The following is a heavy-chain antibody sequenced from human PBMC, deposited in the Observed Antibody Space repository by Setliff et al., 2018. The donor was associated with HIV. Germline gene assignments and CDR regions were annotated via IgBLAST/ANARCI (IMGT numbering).Heavy chain of an antibody. CDR2: IIPMLSIA. CDR1: GGTFSNYA. J-gene: IGHJ6*03. V-gene: IGHV1-69*10. D-gene: IGHD6-19*01. CDR3: AKGSFDSSGWAHYYYYYMDV. Sequence: GASVKVSCKASGGTFSNYAITWVRQAPGQGPELMGGIIPMLSIANYAQKFRGRVTLTADKSTSTAYMELSSLRSEDTAVYYCAKGSFDSSGWAHYYYYYMDVWGKGTTVTVSS.